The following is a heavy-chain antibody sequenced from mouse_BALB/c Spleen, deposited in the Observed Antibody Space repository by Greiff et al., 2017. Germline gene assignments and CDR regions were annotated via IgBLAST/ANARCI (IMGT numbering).Heavy chain of an antibody. V-gene: IGHV1S126*01. CDR1: GYSFTSYW. D-gene: IGHD1-1*01. J-gene: IGHJ3*01. CDR3: ARSYYYGSSPAWFAY. Sequence: QVQLKQSGPPLVRPGASVKISCKASGYSFTSYWMHWVKQRPGQGLEWIGMIDPSDSETRLNQKFKDKATLTVDKSSSTAYMQLSSPTSEDSAVYYCARSYYYGSSPAWFAYWGQGTLVTVSA. CDR2: IDPSDSET.